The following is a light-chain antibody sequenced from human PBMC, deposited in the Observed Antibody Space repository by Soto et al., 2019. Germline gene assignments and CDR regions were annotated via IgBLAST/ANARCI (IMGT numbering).Light chain of an antibody. J-gene: IGLJ1*01. Sequence: QSVLTQPASVSDTPGQSITIPCPGPSSDVGKYNLVSWYQQHPGKAPKVMILQGYKRPSGVSNRFSGSKFGNTASLTISGLQAEDEAEYYCCAYAATYTYVFGTGTKVTVL. V-gene: IGLV2-23*01. CDR1: SSDVGKYNL. CDR2: QGY. CDR3: CAYAATYTYV.